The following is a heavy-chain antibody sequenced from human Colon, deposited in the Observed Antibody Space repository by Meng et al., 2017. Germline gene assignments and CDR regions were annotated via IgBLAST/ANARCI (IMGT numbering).Heavy chain of an antibody. CDR3: ARGNSVFGSGSHLDV. CDR2: IYTGGST. Sequence: SETLSLTCTVSGASISSGNYYWSWIRQPAGKGLEWIGRIYTGGSTNYNPSLKSRVTISLDTSKNQVSLKLSSVTAADTAAYYCARGNSVFGSGSHLDVWGQGNTVNGAS. CDR1: GASISSGNYY. V-gene: IGHV4-61*02. D-gene: IGHD3-10*01. J-gene: IGHJ6*01.